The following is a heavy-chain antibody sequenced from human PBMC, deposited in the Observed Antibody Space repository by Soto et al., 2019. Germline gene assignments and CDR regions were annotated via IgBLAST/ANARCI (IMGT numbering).Heavy chain of an antibody. CDR3: AASFHGGPPSYYFDY. J-gene: IGHJ4*02. CDR2: IYYSGST. V-gene: IGHV4-31*03. Sequence: QVQLQESGPGLVKPSQTLSLTCTVSGGSISSGGYYWSWIRQHPGKGLEWIGYIYYSGSTYYNPSFKSRVTISVDTSKNQFSLKLSSVTAADTAVYYCAASFHGGPPSYYFDYWGQGTLVTVSS. D-gene: IGHD3-10*01. CDR1: GGSISSGGYY.